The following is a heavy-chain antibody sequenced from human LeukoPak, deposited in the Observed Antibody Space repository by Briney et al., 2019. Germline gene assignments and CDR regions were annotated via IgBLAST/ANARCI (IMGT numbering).Heavy chain of an antibody. CDR2: ISYTGTT. CDR3: ARATMVRGVIAY. CDR1: GDSISSRSTYY. V-gene: IGHV4-39*07. J-gene: IGHJ4*02. D-gene: IGHD3-10*01. Sequence: SETLSLTCTVSGDSISSRSTYYWGWISQPPGRGLEWIGAISYTGTTFYNPSLKSRVTISVDTSKNQFSLKLSSVTAVDTAVYYCARATMVRGVIAYWGQGTLVTVSS.